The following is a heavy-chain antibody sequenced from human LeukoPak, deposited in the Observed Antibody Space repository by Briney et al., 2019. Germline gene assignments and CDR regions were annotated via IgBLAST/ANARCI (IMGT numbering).Heavy chain of an antibody. J-gene: IGHJ6*02. D-gene: IGHD6-13*01. V-gene: IGHV3-53*01. CDR1: GFTVSSNY. CDR2: IYSGGST. CDR3: ARDPLRPIAAAGYYYYYYGMDV. Sequence: GALRLSCAASGFTVSSNYMSWVRQAPGKGLEWVSVIYSGGSTYYADSVKGRFTISRDNSKNTLYLQMNSLRAEDTAVYYCARDPLRPIAAAGYYYYYYGMDVWGQGTTVTVSS.